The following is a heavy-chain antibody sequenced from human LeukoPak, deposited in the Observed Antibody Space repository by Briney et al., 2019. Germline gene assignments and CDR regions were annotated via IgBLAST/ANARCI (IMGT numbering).Heavy chain of an antibody. CDR3: ARDFHLTGATSRWFDP. CDR2: IYYSGST. CDR1: GGSISSGGYY. J-gene: IGHJ5*02. D-gene: IGHD1-7*01. V-gene: IGHV4-31*03. Sequence: SETLSLTCTVSGGSISSGGYYWSWIRQHPGKGLESIGYIYYSGSTYYNPSLKSRVTLSVDTSKNQFSLKLTSVTAADTAVYYCARDFHLTGATSRWFDPRGQGTLVTVSS.